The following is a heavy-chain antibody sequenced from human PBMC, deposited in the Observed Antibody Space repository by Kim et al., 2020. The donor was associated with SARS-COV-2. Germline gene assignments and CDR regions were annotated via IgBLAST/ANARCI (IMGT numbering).Heavy chain of an antibody. J-gene: IGHJ4*02. D-gene: IGHD5-18*01. V-gene: IGHV5-10-1*01. CDR1: GYSFTSYW. CDR3: ARSGDLDTAMVPLDY. Sequence: GESLKISCKGSGYSFTSYWISWVRQMPGKGLEWMGRIDPSDSYTNYSPSFQGHVTISADKSISTAYLQWSSLKASDTAMYYCARSGDLDTAMVPLDYWGQGTLVTVSS. CDR2: IDPSDSYT.